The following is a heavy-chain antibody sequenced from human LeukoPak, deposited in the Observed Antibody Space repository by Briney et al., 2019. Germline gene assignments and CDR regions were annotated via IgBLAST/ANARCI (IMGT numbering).Heavy chain of an antibody. CDR3: ARLRRRSGVVIFDY. Sequence: SQTLSLTCTVSGGSISSGGYYWSWIRQHPGKGLEWIGYIYYSGSTYYNPSLKSRVTISVDTSKNQFSLKLSSVTAADAAVYYCARLRRRSGVVIFDYWGQGTLVTVSS. CDR1: GGSISSGGYY. J-gene: IGHJ4*02. D-gene: IGHD2-21*01. V-gene: IGHV4-31*03. CDR2: IYYSGST.